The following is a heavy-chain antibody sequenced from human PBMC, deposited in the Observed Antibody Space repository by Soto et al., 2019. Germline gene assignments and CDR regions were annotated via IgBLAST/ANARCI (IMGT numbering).Heavy chain of an antibody. CDR1: GYTFTDYY. V-gene: IGHV1-2*02. J-gene: IGHJ4*02. CDR2: INPNSGGT. D-gene: IGHD6-19*01. Sequence: QVQLVQSGAEVKKPGASVKVSCKASGYTFTDYYIHWVRQAPGQGLKWMGWINPNSGGTNYAQNFQGRVTMTRDTSISTAYMELSRLRSDDTAVYYCARKGLTVAGLGYWGQGTLVTVSS. CDR3: ARKGLTVAGLGY.